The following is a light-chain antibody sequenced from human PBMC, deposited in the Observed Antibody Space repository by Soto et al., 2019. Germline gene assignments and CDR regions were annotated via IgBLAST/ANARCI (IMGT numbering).Light chain of an antibody. V-gene: IGKV3-15*01. J-gene: IGKJ5*01. Sequence: EVMITQSPATLSVCPGERATLSCRASQSVSSILAWYQQKPGQAPRLLVYGASTRATGIPARFSGSGSGTDFTLTISRLEPEDFAVYYCQQYGYSPITFGQGTRLEIK. CDR1: QSVSSI. CDR2: GAS. CDR3: QQYGYSPIT.